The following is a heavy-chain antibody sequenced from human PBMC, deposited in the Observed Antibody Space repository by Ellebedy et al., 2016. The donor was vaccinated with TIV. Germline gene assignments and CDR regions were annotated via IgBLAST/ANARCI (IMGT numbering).Heavy chain of an antibody. CDR1: GFTFGRYG. CDR2: IWFDGSKE. Sequence: PGGSLRLSCAASGFTFGRYGMHWVRQAPGKGLEWVAVIWFDGSKEFYADSVKGRFTISRDDSKNEVFLQMSSLRAEDTAVYYCARAGYCSGGSCYTRFIDYWGQGTLVTVSS. CDR3: ARAGYCSGGSCYTRFIDY. J-gene: IGHJ4*02. V-gene: IGHV3-33*01. D-gene: IGHD2-15*01.